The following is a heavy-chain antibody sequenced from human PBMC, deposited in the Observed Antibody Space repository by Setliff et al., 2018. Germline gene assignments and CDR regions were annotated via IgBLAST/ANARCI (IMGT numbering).Heavy chain of an antibody. CDR2: IYYSGST. Sequence: PSETLSLTCTVSGGSISSGGYYWSWIRQHPGKGLEWIGYIYYSGSTYYNPSLKSRVTISVDTSKNQFSLKLSSVTAADTAVYYCARVNQYSSVWYNYYYGMDVWGQGTTVTVSS. V-gene: IGHV4-31*03. CDR3: ARVNQYSSVWYNYYYGMDV. CDR1: GGSISSGGYY. J-gene: IGHJ6*02. D-gene: IGHD6-19*01.